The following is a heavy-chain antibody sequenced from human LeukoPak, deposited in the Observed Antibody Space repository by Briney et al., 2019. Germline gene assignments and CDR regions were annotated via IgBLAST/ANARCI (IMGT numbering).Heavy chain of an antibody. D-gene: IGHD6-13*01. V-gene: IGHV1-69*04. CDR2: IIPILGIA. J-gene: IGHJ4*02. CDR1: GGTFSSYT. Sequence: ASVKVSCKASGGTFSSYTISWVRQAPGQGLEWMGGIIPILGIANYAQKFQGRVTITADKSTSTAYMELSSLRSEDRALGHCARDSDSSLPDCWVEGTLVTVSS. CDR3: ARDSDSSLPDC.